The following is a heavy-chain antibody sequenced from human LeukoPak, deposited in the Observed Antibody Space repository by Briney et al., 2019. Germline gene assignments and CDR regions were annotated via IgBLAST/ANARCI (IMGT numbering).Heavy chain of an antibody. J-gene: IGHJ3*02. Sequence: GGSLRLSCAASGFTFSEYYMSWIRQAPGKGLEWVSYISSSSSYTNYADSVKGRFTISRDNAKNSLYLQMNSLRAEDTAVYYCARRAMVRGVMNAFDIWGQGTMVTVSS. V-gene: IGHV3-11*06. CDR2: ISSSSSYT. CDR1: GFTFSEYY. D-gene: IGHD3-10*01. CDR3: ARRAMVRGVMNAFDI.